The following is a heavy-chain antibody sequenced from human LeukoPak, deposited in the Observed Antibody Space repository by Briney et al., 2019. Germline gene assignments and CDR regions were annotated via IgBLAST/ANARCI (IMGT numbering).Heavy chain of an antibody. D-gene: IGHD4-23*01. V-gene: IGHV1-69*13. CDR3: ARGGDYGGNSGGYYYGMDV. CDR1: GYTFTSYG. Sequence: ASVKVPCKASGYTFTSYGISWVRQAPGQGFEWMGGIIPIFGTANYAQKFQGRATITADESTSTAYMELSSLRSEDTAVYYCARGGDYGGNSGGYYYGMDVWGQGTTVTVSS. CDR2: IIPIFGTA. J-gene: IGHJ6*02.